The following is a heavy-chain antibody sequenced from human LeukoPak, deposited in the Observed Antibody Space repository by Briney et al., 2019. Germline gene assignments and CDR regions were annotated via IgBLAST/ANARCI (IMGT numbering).Heavy chain of an antibody. J-gene: IGHJ4*02. CDR1: GFTFSSYG. V-gene: IGHV3-30*02. CDR2: IRYDGSNK. D-gene: IGHD6-6*01. Sequence: GGSRRLPCPASGFTFSSYGMHWVLQAPGKGLEWVALIRYDGSNKYYADSVKGRFTISRDNSKNTLYLQMNGLRAEDTAVYYCAKPPRYSSSYPDYWGQGTLVTVSS. CDR3: AKPPRYSSSYPDY.